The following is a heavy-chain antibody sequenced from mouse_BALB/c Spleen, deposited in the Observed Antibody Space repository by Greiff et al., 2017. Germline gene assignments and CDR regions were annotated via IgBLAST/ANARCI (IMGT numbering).Heavy chain of an antibody. CDR2: IDPENGDT. CDR1: GFNIKDYY. J-gene: IGHJ2*01. D-gene: IGHD3-3*01. CDR3: ARSRLDY. Sequence: VQLQQSGAELVRSGASVKLSCTASGFNIKDYYMHWVKQRPEQGLEWIGWIDPENGDTEYAPKFQGKATMTADTSSNTAYLQLSSLTSEDTAVYYCARSRLDYWGQGTTLTVSS. V-gene: IGHV14-4*02.